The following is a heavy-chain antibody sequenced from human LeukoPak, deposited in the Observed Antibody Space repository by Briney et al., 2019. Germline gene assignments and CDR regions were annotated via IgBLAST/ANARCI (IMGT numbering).Heavy chain of an antibody. CDR2: IIPILGIA. V-gene: IGHV1-69*02. CDR3: ARRTYYDFWSGYIPNWFDP. Sequence: SVKVSCKASGGTFSSYTISWVRQAPGQGLEWMGRIIPILGIANYAQKFQGRVTITADKSTSTAYMELSSLRSEDTAVYYCARRTYYDFWSGYIPNWFDPWGQGTLVTVSS. J-gene: IGHJ5*02. D-gene: IGHD3-3*01. CDR1: GGTFSSYT.